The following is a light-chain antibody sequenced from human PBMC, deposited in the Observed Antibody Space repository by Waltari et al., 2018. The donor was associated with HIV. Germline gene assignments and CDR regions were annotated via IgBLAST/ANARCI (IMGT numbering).Light chain of an antibody. J-gene: IGLJ2*01. Sequence: SLLPQPPSVSGAPGPRLPLSCTASSPHIAGGFDVHGSQQLPGTLPKLLIYGNSNRPSGVPHRFAGSKSGTSASLAITGLQAEDEADYYCQSYDRSLSGYVVFGGGTKLTVL. V-gene: IGLV1-40*01. CDR1: SPHIAGGFD. CDR3: QSYDRSLSGYVV. CDR2: GNS.